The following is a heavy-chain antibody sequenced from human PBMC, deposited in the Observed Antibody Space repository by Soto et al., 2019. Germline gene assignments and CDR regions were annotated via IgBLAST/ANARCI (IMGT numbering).Heavy chain of an antibody. CDR2: IYYSGST. CDR3: ARPLGYCSGGSCYSAFDI. Sequence: SDTLSLTCTVSGYSIISSSYYWGWIRQPPGKGLEWIGSIYYSGSTYYNPSLKSRVTISVDTSKNQFSLKLSSVTAADTVVYYCARPLGYCSGGSCYSAFDIWGQGTMVT. CDR1: GYSIISSSYY. J-gene: IGHJ3*02. V-gene: IGHV4-39*01. D-gene: IGHD2-15*01.